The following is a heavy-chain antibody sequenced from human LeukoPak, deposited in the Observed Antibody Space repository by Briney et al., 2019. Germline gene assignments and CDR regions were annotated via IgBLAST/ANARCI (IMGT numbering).Heavy chain of an antibody. Sequence: GGSLRLSSAASGFTFSSYSMNWVRQAPGEGLEWVSYISSLSGTIYYADSVKGRFTISRDNAKNSLYLQMNSLRAEDTAVYYCAELGITMIGGVWGKGTTVTISS. V-gene: IGHV3-48*04. CDR2: ISSLSGTI. CDR1: GFTFSSYS. D-gene: IGHD3-10*02. CDR3: AELGITMIGGV. J-gene: IGHJ6*04.